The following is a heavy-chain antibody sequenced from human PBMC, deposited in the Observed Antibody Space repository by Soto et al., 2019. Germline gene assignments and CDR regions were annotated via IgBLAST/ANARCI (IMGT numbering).Heavy chain of an antibody. CDR3: AADQGIVVVPAAV. CDR1: GFTLTSSA. D-gene: IGHD2-2*01. V-gene: IGHV1-58*02. CDR2: IVVGSGNT. Sequence: GASVKVSCKASGFTLTSSAMQWVRQAHGQRLEWIGWIVVGSGNTNYAQRFQERVTITRDMSTSTAYMELSSLRSEDTAVYYCAADQGIVVVPAAVWGQGTMVTVS. J-gene: IGHJ3*01.